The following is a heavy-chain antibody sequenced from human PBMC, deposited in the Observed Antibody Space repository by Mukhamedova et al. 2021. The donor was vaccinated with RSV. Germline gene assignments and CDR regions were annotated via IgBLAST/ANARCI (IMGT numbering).Heavy chain of an antibody. CDR3: ASAQGLRYYYYYYMDV. J-gene: IGHJ6*03. CDR2: INHSGST. D-gene: IGHD3-22*01. V-gene: IGHV4-34*01. Sequence: GEINHSGSTNYNPSLKSRVTISVDTSKNQFSLKLSSVTAADTAVYYCASAQGLRYYYYYYMDVWGKGTTVTVSS.